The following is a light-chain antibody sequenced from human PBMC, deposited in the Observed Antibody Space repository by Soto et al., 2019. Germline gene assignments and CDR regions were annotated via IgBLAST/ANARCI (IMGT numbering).Light chain of an antibody. CDR1: QSVSNNY. CDR3: QQYGSSGT. Sequence: EIVLTQSPGTVSLSPGERATLSCRASQSVSNNYLAWYQQTPGQAPRLLIYGASNRATGIPDRFSGSGSGTDFTLTISRLEPEDFAVYYCQQYGSSGTFGQGTKVDIK. V-gene: IGKV3-20*01. CDR2: GAS. J-gene: IGKJ1*01.